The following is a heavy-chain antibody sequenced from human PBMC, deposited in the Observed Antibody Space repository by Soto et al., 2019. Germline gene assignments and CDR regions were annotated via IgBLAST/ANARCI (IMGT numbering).Heavy chain of an antibody. CDR1: GGTFSSYA. J-gene: IGHJ6*02. CDR2: IIPIFVTA. V-gene: IGHV1-69*13. CDR3: ARGDYYDSSGYKGGGSYYGMDV. D-gene: IGHD3-22*01. Sequence: ASVKVSCKASGGTFSSYAISWVRQAPGQGLEWMGGIIPIFVTANDAQKFQGRVTITADESTSTAYMELSSLRSEDTAVYYCARGDYYDSSGYKGGGSYYGMDVWGQGTTVTVCS.